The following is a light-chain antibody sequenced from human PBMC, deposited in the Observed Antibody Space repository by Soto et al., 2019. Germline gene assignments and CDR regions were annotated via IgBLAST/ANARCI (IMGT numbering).Light chain of an antibody. CDR3: QQYNNWHLT. J-gene: IGKJ4*01. CDR1: KSVSSN. CDR2: GAS. V-gene: IGKV3-15*01. Sequence: EIVMTQSPATLSVYPGEKATLSCRASKSVSSNLAWYQQKPGQAPRLLIYGASTRATGIPARFSGSGSGTEFTLTISSLQSEDFAVYFCQQYNNWHLTYGGGTKVEIK.